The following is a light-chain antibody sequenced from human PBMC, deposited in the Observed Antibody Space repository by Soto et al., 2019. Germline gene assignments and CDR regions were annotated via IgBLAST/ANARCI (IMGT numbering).Light chain of an antibody. CDR3: ASSTTNGTVL. V-gene: IGLV2-14*01. J-gene: IGLJ2*01. Sequence: QSALTQPASVSGSPGQSITISCTGTSSDIGGYNSVSWFQHHPGKAPKLMIYEVTNRPSGVSNRFSGSNLDNAASLTISGLQAEDEAAYFCASSTTNGTVLFGAGTKVTVL. CDR2: EVT. CDR1: SSDIGGYNS.